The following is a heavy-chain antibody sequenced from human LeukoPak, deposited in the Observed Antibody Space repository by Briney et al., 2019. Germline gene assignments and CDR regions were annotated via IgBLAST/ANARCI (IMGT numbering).Heavy chain of an antibody. V-gene: IGHV3-7*01. CDR1: GFTFSRYW. D-gene: IGHD3-22*01. CDR3: ARYYYDSIYFDY. J-gene: IGHJ4*02. CDR2: IKQDGSEK. Sequence: GGSLRLSCAASGFTFSRYWMSWVRQAPEKGLEWVANIKQDGSEKYYVDSVKGRFTISRDNAKNSLYLQMNSLRAEDTAVYFCARYYYDSIYFDYWGQGTLVTVSS.